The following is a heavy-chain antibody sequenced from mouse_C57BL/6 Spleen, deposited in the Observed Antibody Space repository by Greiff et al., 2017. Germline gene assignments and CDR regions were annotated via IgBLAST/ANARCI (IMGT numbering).Heavy chain of an antibody. CDR1: GYTFPGYW. CDR2: ILPGSGST. CDR3: ASGDYGSRDYFDY. J-gene: IGHJ2*01. D-gene: IGHD1-1*01. Sequence: QVQLQQSGAELMKPGASVKLSCKATGYTFPGYWIEWVKQRPGHGLEWIGEILPGSGSTNYNEKFKGKATFTADTSSNTAYMQLSSLTTEDSAIYYCASGDYGSRDYFDYWGQGTTLTVSS. V-gene: IGHV1-9*01.